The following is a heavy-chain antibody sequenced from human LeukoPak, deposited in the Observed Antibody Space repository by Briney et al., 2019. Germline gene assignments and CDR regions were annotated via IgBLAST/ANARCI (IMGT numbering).Heavy chain of an antibody. CDR3: ATSDTVSTYNWFDP. J-gene: IGHJ5*02. Sequence: WETLSLTCNLSGGSISSNTYFWGWIRRPPGKGLEWIGSIRYSGSTYYNPSLKSRVTISVDTSKNQFSLNLSSLTAADTAVYYCATSDTVSTYNWFDPWGQGTLVTVS. D-gene: IGHD5/OR15-5a*01. V-gene: IGHV4-39*01. CDR1: GGSISSNTYF. CDR2: IRYSGST.